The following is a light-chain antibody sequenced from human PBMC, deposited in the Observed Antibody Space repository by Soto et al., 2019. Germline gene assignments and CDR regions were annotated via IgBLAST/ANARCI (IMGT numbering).Light chain of an antibody. J-gene: IGKJ1*01. CDR1: QSVSSN. V-gene: IGKV3-20*01. CDR2: NTF. CDR3: QQYGALPPT. Sequence: EVVMTQSPVILSVSPGERATLSCRASQSVSSNLAWYQQKPGQAPRLLIYNTFHRATGIPDRFSGTGSETDFTLTISRLEPEDFAVYHCQQYGALPPTFGQGTKVDI.